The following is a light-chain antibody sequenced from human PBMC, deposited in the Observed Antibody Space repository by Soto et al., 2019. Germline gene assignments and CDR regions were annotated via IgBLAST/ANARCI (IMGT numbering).Light chain of an antibody. J-gene: IGKJ1*01. V-gene: IGKV2-28*01. CDR2: LGS. Sequence: EIVMTQSPVSLPVTPGEPASISCRSSQSLLHSHGYHYLDWYLQKPGQSPQLLIYLGSIRAPGVPDRFSGSGSGTAFTLTISRVEAEDVGVYFCMQPLQTTWTFXRGTKVDIK. CDR1: QSLLHSHGYHY. CDR3: MQPLQTTWT.